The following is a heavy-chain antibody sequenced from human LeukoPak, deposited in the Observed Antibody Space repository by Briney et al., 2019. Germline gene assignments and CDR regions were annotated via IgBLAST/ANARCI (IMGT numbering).Heavy chain of an antibody. V-gene: IGHV5-51*01. D-gene: IGHD6-13*01. J-gene: IGHJ4*02. Sequence: GESLKISCKGSGYSLTSYWIGWVRQMPGKGLEWMGIIYPGDSDTRYSPSFQGQVTISADKSISTAYLQWSSLKASDTAMYYCARQAEIAAAGTRYFDYWGQGTLVTVSS. CDR1: GYSLTSYW. CDR2: IYPGDSDT. CDR3: ARQAEIAAAGTRYFDY.